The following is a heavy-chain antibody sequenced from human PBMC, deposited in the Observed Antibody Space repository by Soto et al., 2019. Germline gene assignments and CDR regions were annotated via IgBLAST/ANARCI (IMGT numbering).Heavy chain of an antibody. D-gene: IGHD2-21*02. V-gene: IGHV1-18*01. Sequence: ASVKVSCKASGYTFTSYGISWVRQAPGQGLEWMGWISAYNGNTNYAQKIQGRVTMTTDTSTSTAYMELRSLRSDDTAVYYCATCGGDCQSAEYFQHWGQGTLVTVSS. CDR2: ISAYNGNT. CDR3: ATCGGDCQSAEYFQH. CDR1: GYTFTSYG. J-gene: IGHJ1*01.